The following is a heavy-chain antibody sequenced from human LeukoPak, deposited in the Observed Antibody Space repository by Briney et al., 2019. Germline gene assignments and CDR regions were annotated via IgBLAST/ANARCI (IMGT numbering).Heavy chain of an antibody. CDR1: GGSFSGYY. D-gene: IGHD3-22*01. J-gene: IGHJ4*02. Sequence: SETLSLTCAVYGGSFSGYYWSWIRQPPGKGLEWIGEINHSGSTNYNPSLKSRVTISVDTSKNQFSLKLSSVTAADTAVYYCARMRYYYDSSGYYSIPFDYWGQGTLVTVSS. CDR2: INHSGST. CDR3: ARMRYYYDSSGYYSIPFDY. V-gene: IGHV4-34*01.